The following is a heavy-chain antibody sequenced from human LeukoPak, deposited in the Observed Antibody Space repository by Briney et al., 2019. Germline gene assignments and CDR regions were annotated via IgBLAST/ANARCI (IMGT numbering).Heavy chain of an antibody. D-gene: IGHD6-19*01. V-gene: IGHV4-34*01. J-gene: IGHJ3*02. CDR2: INHSGST. CDR1: GGSFSGYY. Sequence: SETLSLTCAVYGGSFSGYYWSWIRQPPGKGLEWIGEINHSGSTNYNPSLKSRVTISVDTSKNQFSLKLSSVTAADTAVYYCARGFGSGRKRHALDIWGQGTMVTVSS. CDR3: ARGFGSGRKRHALDI.